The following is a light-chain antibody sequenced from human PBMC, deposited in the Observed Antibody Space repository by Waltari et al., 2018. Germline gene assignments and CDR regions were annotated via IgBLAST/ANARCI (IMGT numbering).Light chain of an antibody. J-gene: IGKJ1*01. CDR2: RAS. CDR1: QTIGTS. V-gene: IGKV3-15*01. CDR3: QQYNNWPPGT. Sequence: ETVVTQSPATLSMSPGERATLTCRTSQTIGTSLAWYQQRPGQAPRLLIFRASTRAAGIPDRFSGSGSETEFTLTISSLQSEDIAVYYCQQYNNWPPGTFDQGTKVEI.